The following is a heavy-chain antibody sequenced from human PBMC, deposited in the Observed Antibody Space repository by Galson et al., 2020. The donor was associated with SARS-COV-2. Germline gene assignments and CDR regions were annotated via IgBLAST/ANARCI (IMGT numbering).Heavy chain of an antibody. J-gene: IGHJ4*02. V-gene: IGHV3-7*01. CDR3: VRGGWEVDY. CDR2: IKEDGTEE. CDR1: GFTFSHYW. D-gene: IGHD1-26*01. Sequence: GESLKISCAAAGFTFSHYWMNWVRQAPGKGLEWVANIKEDGTEEYYVESVKGRFTISRDNAKNSLFLQMNSLRLEDTAVYYCVRGGWEVDYWGQGILVIVSS.